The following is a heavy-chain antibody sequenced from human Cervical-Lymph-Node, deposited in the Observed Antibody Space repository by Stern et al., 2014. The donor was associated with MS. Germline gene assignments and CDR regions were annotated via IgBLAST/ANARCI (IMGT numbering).Heavy chain of an antibody. D-gene: IGHD2-8*01. V-gene: IGHV3-30*03. Sequence: QVQLVQSGGAVVQPGRSLRLSCAASGFTFSSYGMHWVRQAPGKELEWVTVISYDGNHKYYAASVKGRFTISRDNSKNTLHLQMNSVTPDDTAIYYCARDYEDTSMLFDHWGQGTLVTVSS. CDR1: GFTFSSYG. J-gene: IGHJ4*02. CDR3: ARDYEDTSMLFDH. CDR2: ISYDGNHK.